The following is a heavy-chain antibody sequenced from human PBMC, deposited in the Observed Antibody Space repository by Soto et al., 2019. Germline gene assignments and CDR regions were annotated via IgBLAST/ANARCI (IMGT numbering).Heavy chain of an antibody. Sequence: PSETLSLTCTVSGGSISSGGYYWSWIRQHPGKGLEWIGYIYYSGSTYYNPPLKSRVTISVDTSKNQFSLKLSSVTAADTAVYYCAREHSSYDSSGYYLEYWGQGTLVTVSS. D-gene: IGHD3-22*01. CDR3: AREHSSYDSSGYYLEY. J-gene: IGHJ4*02. CDR1: GGSISSGGYY. V-gene: IGHV4-31*03. CDR2: IYYSGST.